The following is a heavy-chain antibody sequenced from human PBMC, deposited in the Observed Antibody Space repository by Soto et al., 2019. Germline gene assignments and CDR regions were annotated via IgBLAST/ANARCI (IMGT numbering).Heavy chain of an antibody. CDR2: ISYDGSNK. Sequence: GGSLTLSLAASGFRFSRCCMHWVRQAPGNGLEGVAVISYDGSNKYYADTVKGRFTISRDKSKNTLYLQMKSLRAEDTAVYYCATPRGYSGYDLNDRGQGTLVTVSS. CDR3: ATPRGYSGYDLND. V-gene: IGHV3-30*03. CDR1: GFRFSRCC. D-gene: IGHD5-12*01. J-gene: IGHJ4*02.